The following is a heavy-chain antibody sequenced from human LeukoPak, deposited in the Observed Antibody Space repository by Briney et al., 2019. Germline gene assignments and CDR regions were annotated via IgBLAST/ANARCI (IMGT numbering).Heavy chain of an antibody. CDR2: INTDGTST. Sequence: PGGSLRLSCAASGFPFSSYWMHWVRQAPGKGLVWVSRINTDGTSTTYADSVKGRFTISRDNAKNTLYLQINSLRAEDTAVYYCARGRAAVAGYYMDVWGKGTTVTVSS. D-gene: IGHD6-19*01. V-gene: IGHV3-74*01. CDR1: GFPFSSYW. CDR3: ARGRAAVAGYYMDV. J-gene: IGHJ6*03.